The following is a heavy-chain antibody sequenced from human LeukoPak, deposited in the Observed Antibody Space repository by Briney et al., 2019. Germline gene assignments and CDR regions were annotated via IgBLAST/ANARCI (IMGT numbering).Heavy chain of an antibody. CDR3: ARDHDYYDSSGYNFDY. CDR2: ISAYNGNT. D-gene: IGHD3-22*01. V-gene: IGHV1-18*01. Sequence: ASVKVSCKASGYTFTSYAISWVRQAPGQGLEWMGWISAYNGNTNYAQKLQGRVTMTTDTSTSTAYMELRSLRSDDTAVYYCARDHDYYDSSGYNFDYWGQGTLVTVSS. CDR1: GYTFTSYA. J-gene: IGHJ4*02.